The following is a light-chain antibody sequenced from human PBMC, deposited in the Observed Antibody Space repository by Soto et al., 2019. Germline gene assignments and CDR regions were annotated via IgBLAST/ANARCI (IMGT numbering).Light chain of an antibody. J-gene: IGKJ5*01. V-gene: IGKV1-9*01. CDR2: AAY. Sequence: IQLTQSPSSLSASVGDRVTISCRASQDISTHLAWFAQKPGRAPQLLIYAAYTLHSGVPSRFSGSGSGTDFTLTISSLQPEDFATYYCKHLNTYPITFGPGTRLEIK. CDR3: KHLNTYPIT. CDR1: QDISTH.